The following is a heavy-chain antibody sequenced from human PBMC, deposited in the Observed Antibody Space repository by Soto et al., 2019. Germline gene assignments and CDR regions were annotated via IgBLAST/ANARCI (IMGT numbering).Heavy chain of an antibody. V-gene: IGHV1-69*01. Sequence: SVKVSCKASGGTFSSYAISWVRQAPGQGLEWMGGIIPIFGTANYAQKFQGRVTITADESTSTAYMELSSLRSEDTAVYYCARGLIAAAGTDYYYGMDVWGQGTTVTVSS. CDR2: IIPIFGTA. CDR1: GGTFSSYA. CDR3: ARGLIAAAGTDYYYGMDV. J-gene: IGHJ6*01. D-gene: IGHD6-13*01.